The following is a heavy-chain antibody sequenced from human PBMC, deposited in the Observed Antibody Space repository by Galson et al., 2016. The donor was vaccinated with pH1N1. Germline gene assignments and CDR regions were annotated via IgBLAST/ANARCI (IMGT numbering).Heavy chain of an antibody. Sequence: PALVKPTQTLTLTCTFSGFSLSTDGVGVGWIRQPPGKAPEWLALIYWDDDNRYSPSLRSRLTITKDTSKNQVVLTMTNMEPVDTATYYRVFGCSSPSCQPNDARVTAAYHCYYMDVWGKGTTVTVSS. V-gene: IGHV2-5*02. CDR1: GFSLSTDGVG. CDR2: IYWDDDN. D-gene: IGHD2-2*01. CDR3: VFGCSSPSCQPNDARVTAAYHCYYMDV. J-gene: IGHJ6*03.